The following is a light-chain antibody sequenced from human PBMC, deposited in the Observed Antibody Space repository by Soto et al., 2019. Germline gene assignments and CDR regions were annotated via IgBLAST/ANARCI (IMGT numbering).Light chain of an antibody. Sequence: QSALTQPASLSGSPGQSITISCTGTRSDVGSHNLVSWYQQHPGQAPKLLIYEVSTRPLGVSTRFSASKSGNTASLTLSGLQAEDEADYYCCSYGGSRAVFGGGTPLTVL. CDR1: RSDVGSHNL. CDR2: EVS. V-gene: IGLV2-23*02. CDR3: CSYGGSRAV. J-gene: IGLJ7*01.